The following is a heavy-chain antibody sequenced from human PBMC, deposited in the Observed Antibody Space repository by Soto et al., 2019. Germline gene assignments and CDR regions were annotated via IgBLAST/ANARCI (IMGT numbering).Heavy chain of an antibody. Sequence: QVQLQQWGAGLLKPSETLSLTCGISGVSFFDNDWTWLRQPPGKGLEWIAEIHHSGRTNNHPSLKSRVTISVDSSKNQLSLKLSSVTAADTATYYCALTRRTRAFDSWGQGTVVTVSS. D-gene: IGHD3-10*01. V-gene: IGHV4-34*02. J-gene: IGHJ4*02. CDR3: ALTRRTRAFDS. CDR1: GVSFFDND. CDR2: IHHSGRT.